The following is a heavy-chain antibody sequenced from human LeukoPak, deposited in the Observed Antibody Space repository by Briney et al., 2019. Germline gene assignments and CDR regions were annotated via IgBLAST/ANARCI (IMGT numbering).Heavy chain of an antibody. V-gene: IGHV3-7*01. CDR2: IKQDGSEK. D-gene: IGHD3-9*01. CDR3: ARDLQTGLAFDA. J-gene: IGHJ3*01. CDR1: EFTFSNYW. Sequence: GGSLTLSCAASEFTFSNYWMSWVRQAPGKGLEWVANIKQDGSEKYYVDSVKGRFTISRDNAANSLLLQMNSLRVEDTAVYYCARDLQTGLAFDAWGQGTVVAVSS.